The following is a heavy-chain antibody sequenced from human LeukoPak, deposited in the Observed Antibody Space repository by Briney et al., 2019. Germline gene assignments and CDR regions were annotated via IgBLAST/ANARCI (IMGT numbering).Heavy chain of an antibody. D-gene: IGHD6-6*01. CDR3: ASRIAARLDAFDI. Sequence: SVKVSCKASGGTFSSYTISWVRQAPGQGLEWMGRIIPILGIANYAQKFQGRVTITADKSTSTAYMELSSLRSEDTAVCYCASRIAARLDAFDIWGQGTMVTVSS. CDR1: GGTFSSYT. V-gene: IGHV1-69*02. CDR2: IIPILGIA. J-gene: IGHJ3*02.